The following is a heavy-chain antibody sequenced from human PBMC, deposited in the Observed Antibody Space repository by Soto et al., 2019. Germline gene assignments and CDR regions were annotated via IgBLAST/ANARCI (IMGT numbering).Heavy chain of an antibody. V-gene: IGHV1-18*04. CDR3: ARPIPYYDFWSGYYTTEYNWFDP. J-gene: IGHJ5*02. CDR2: ISAYNGNT. Sequence: ASVKVSCKASGYTFTSYGISWVRQAPGQGXEWMGWISAYNGNTNYAQKLQGRVTMTTDTSTSTAYMELRSLRSDDTAVYYCARPIPYYDFWSGYYTTEYNWFDPWGQGTLVTVSS. CDR1: GYTFTSYG. D-gene: IGHD3-3*01.